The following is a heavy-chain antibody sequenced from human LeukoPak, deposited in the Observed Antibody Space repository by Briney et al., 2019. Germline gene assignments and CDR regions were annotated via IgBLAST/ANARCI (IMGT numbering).Heavy chain of an antibody. Sequence: ASVKVSCKASGYSFTSYGISWVRQAPGQGLEGMRWISAYNGNTNYAQKLQGRVTMTTDTSTSTAYMELRSLRSEDTAVYYCARGFRASSSSPFDYWGQGTLVTVSS. D-gene: IGHD6-6*01. J-gene: IGHJ4*02. CDR2: ISAYNGNT. CDR3: ARGFRASSSSPFDY. V-gene: IGHV1-18*01. CDR1: GYSFTSYG.